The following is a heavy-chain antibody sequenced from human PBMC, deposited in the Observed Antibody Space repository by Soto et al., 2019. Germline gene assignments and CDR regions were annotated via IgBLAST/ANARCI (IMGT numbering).Heavy chain of an antibody. D-gene: IGHD2-2*01. CDR2: VNWNAAGI. J-gene: IGHJ4*02. CDR3: AGRPSKYCRTPTCCASDY. Sequence: EVQLVESGGGVVRPGGSLRLSCATSGFTFDDYGMSWVRQVPGKGLEWVSGVNWNAAGIGYADSVKGRFTFSRDNAKNSLSLLMNSVRVQDPALYYCAGRPSKYCRTPTCCASDYWGEGTLVTVSS. CDR1: GFTFDDYG. V-gene: IGHV3-20*04.